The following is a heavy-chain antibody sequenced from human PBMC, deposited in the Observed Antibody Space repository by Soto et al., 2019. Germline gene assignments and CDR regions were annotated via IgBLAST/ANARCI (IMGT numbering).Heavy chain of an antibody. D-gene: IGHD3-3*01. V-gene: IGHV6-1*01. J-gene: IGHJ4*02. Sequence: QVQLQQSGPGLVKPSQTLSLTCAISGDSVSSNSAAWNWIRQSPSRGLEWLGRTYYRSKWYNDYAVSVKSRITLNPDTSTIQFSLQLNSVPPEDTAVYYCARERFLEWFPDTSEYYFDYWGQGTLVTVSS. CDR2: TYYRSKWYN. CDR3: ARERFLEWFPDTSEYYFDY. CDR1: GDSVSSNSAA.